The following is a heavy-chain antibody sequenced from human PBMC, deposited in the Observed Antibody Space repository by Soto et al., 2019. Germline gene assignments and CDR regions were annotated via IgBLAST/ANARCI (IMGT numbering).Heavy chain of an antibody. D-gene: IGHD6-25*01. CDR3: VRVATSGWHVNFDY. J-gene: IGHJ4*02. CDR1: GYTFASYA. Sequence: ASVKVSCRTSGYTFASYASHWVRQAPGQRLEWMGWVNAVNGRTKYSQKFEGRVTITRETSAGTVYMELSSLRSADTAVYYCVRVATSGWHVNFDYCGQRSLLAVSS. V-gene: IGHV1-3*01. CDR2: VNAVNGRT.